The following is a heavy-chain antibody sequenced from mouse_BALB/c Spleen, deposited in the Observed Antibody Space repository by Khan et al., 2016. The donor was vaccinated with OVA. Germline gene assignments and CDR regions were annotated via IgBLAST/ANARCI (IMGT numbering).Heavy chain of an antibody. J-gene: IGHJ2*01. CDR2: LPPPIGDP. CDR1: FSSFPGSF. V-gene: IGHV1-20*02. D-gene: IGHD1-1*01. CDR3: ARKNGSDFDY. Sequence: VQLKQSGPSLVPPGASVPLSFTASFSSFPGSFLPLFLPRPVPLLSLIVRLPPPIGDPLSHPQFKGKAPLTVDESSRTAHMELRSLASEDSAVYYCARKNGSDFDYWGQGTTLTVSS.